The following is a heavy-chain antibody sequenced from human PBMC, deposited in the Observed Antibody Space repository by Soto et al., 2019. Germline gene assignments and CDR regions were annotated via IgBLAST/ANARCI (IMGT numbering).Heavy chain of an antibody. Sequence: PGESLKISCKGSGYSFTSYWISWVRQMPGKGLEWMGRIDPSDSYTNYSPSFQGHVTISADKSISTAYLQWSSLKASDTAMYYCARASQGIRRPGTLQLSRLDVWGQGTTVTVSS. CDR1: GYSFTSYW. D-gene: IGHD3-3*01. J-gene: IGHJ6*02. CDR3: ARASQGIRRPGTLQLSRLDV. V-gene: IGHV5-10-1*01. CDR2: IDPSDSYT.